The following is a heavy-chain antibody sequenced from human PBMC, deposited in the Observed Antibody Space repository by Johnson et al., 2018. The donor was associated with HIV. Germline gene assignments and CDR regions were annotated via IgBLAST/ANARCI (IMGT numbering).Heavy chain of an antibody. CDR1: GITFSSYD. Sequence: VQLVESGGGLVQPGGSLRLSCAASGITFSSYDMHWVRQATGKGLEWVSAIGTAGDTYYADSVKGRFTISRENAKNSLYLQMNSLRAVDTAVYYCARSGGAVAGVDAFDIWGQGTMVTVSS. D-gene: IGHD6-19*01. CDR2: IGTAGDT. V-gene: IGHV3-13*01. J-gene: IGHJ3*02. CDR3: ARSGGAVAGVDAFDI.